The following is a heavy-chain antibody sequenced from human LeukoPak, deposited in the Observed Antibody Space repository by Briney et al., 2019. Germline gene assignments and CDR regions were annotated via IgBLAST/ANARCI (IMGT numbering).Heavy chain of an antibody. V-gene: IGHV1-69*05. D-gene: IGHD6-13*01. CDR1: GGTFSSYA. J-gene: IGHJ6*03. CDR3: ARTAAGYYYYYYMDV. CDR2: IIPIFGTA. Sequence: SVKVSCKASGGTFSSYAISWVRQAPGQGLEWMGGIIPIFGTANYAQKFQGRVTITTDESTSTACMELSSLRFEDTAVYYCARTAAGYYYYYYMDVWGKGTTVTVSS.